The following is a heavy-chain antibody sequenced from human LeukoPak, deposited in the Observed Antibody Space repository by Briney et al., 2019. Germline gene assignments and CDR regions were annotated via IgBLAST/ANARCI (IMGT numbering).Heavy chain of an antibody. CDR3: ARGLRDSRGYYGGIYYSYYMEV. Sequence: SETLSLTCTVSGGSISTYYWTWIRQTPGKRLEWIGYIYSSGTTNYNPSLKSRVTFSVDTSNNHFSLKMTSVTAADTAVYFCARGLRDSRGYYGGIYYSYYMEVWGKGTTVTVSS. V-gene: IGHV4-59*01. CDR1: GGSISTYY. D-gene: IGHD3-22*01. J-gene: IGHJ6*03. CDR2: IYSSGTT.